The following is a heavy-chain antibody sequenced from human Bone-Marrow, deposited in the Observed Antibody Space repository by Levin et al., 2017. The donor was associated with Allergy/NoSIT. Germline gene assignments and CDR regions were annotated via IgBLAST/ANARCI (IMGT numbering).Heavy chain of an antibody. D-gene: IGHD6-6*01. J-gene: IGHJ4*02. CDR1: GFTFSSYW. CDR3: QPIDIAARLTGTTQGRPRV. Sequence: QTGGSLRLSCAASGFTFSSYWMHWVRQAPGKGLVWVSRINSDGSSTSYADSVKGRFTISRDNAKNTLYLQMNSLRAEDTAVYYCQPIDIAARLTGTTQGRPRVWGQGTLVTVSS. CDR2: INSDGSST. V-gene: IGHV3-74*01.